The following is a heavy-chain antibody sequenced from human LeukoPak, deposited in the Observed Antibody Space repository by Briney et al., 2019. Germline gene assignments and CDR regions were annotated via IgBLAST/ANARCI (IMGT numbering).Heavy chain of an antibody. CDR1: GLTFRNYG. CDR2: ISYDGSNK. J-gene: IGHJ4*02. V-gene: IGHV3-30*19. Sequence: GGSLRLSCAASGLTFRNYGMHWVRQAPGKGLEWVAVISYDGSNKYYADSVKGRFTISRDNSKNTLYLQMNSLRAEDTAVYYCARIAYCGGDCYSGYFDYWGQGTLVTVSS. CDR3: ARIAYCGGDCYSGYFDY. D-gene: IGHD2-21*02.